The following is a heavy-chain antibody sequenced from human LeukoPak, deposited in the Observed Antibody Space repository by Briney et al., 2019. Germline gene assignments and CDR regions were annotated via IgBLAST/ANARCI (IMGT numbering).Heavy chain of an antibody. J-gene: IGHJ4*02. D-gene: IGHD1-1*01. Sequence: PSETLSLTCTVSDDSLTMYYWTWLRQPPGKGLEWIGRIDHSGSTYYNASLKSRVTISIDTSKNHFSLKLNSVTAADPAVFYCARGGLWIYYFDYWGQGTLVTVSS. CDR2: IDHSGST. CDR1: DDSLTMYY. V-gene: IGHV4-38-2*02. CDR3: ARGGLWIYYFDY.